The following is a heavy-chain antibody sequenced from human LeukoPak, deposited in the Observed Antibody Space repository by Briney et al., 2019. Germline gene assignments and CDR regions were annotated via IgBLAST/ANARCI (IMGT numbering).Heavy chain of an antibody. CDR3: AKELWFGEFSLTLDY. Sequence: GASVKVSCKASGFTFTSSAVQWVRQARGQRLEWIGWIVVGSGNTNYAQKFQERVTITRDMSTSTAYMELSSLRSEDTAVYYCAKELWFGEFSLTLDYWGQGTLVTVSS. CDR2: IVVGSGNT. J-gene: IGHJ4*02. D-gene: IGHD3-10*01. V-gene: IGHV1-58*01. CDR1: GFTFTSSA.